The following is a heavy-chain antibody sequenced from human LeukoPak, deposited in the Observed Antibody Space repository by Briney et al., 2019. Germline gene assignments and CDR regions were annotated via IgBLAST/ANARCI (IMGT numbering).Heavy chain of an antibody. D-gene: IGHD1-7*01. CDR2: IKQDGSEK. V-gene: IGHV3-7*01. Sequence: GLEWVANIKQDGSEKYYVDSVKGRFTISRDNAKNSLYLQMNSLRAEDTAVYYCARQKLNDYWGQGTLVTVSS. CDR3: ARQKLNDY. J-gene: IGHJ4*02.